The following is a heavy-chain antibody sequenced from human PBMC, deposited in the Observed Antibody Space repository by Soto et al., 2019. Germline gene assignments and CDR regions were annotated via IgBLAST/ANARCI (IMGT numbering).Heavy chain of an antibody. CDR3: ARSWGYYFDY. D-gene: IGHD3-16*01. CDR1: GGSISSYY. V-gene: IGHV4-59*01. J-gene: IGHJ4*02. Sequence: QVQLQESGPGLVKPSETLSLTCTVSGGSISSYYWSWIRQPPGKGLEWIGYIYYSGSTNYNPSLKSRVTISVDTSKNQFSMKLSSVTAADTAVYYCARSWGYYFDYWGQGTLVTVSS. CDR2: IYYSGST.